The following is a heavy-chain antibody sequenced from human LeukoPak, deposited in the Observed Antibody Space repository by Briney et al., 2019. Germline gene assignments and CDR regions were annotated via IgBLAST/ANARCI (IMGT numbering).Heavy chain of an antibody. Sequence: GGSLRLSCAASGFTFSSYSMNWVRQAPGKGLVWVSYISSSSSTIYYADSVKGRFTISRDNAKDSLYLQMNSLRAEDTAVYYCARVSRFYDFWSGSYWGQGTLVTVSS. CDR2: ISSSSSTI. V-gene: IGHV3-48*01. J-gene: IGHJ4*02. D-gene: IGHD3-3*01. CDR3: ARVSRFYDFWSGSY. CDR1: GFTFSSYS.